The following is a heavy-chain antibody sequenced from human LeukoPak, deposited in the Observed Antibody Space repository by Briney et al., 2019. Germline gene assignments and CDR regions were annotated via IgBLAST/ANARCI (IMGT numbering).Heavy chain of an antibody. V-gene: IGHV3-30*18. Sequence: GRSLRLSCAASGFTFSSYGMHWVRQAPGKGLEWVAVISYDGSNKYYADSVKGRFTISRDNSKNTLYLQMNSLRAEDTAVYYCAKDPGMPHYYAEYFQHWGQGTLVTVSS. CDR2: ISYDGSNK. CDR1: GFTFSSYG. D-gene: IGHD2-2*01. J-gene: IGHJ1*01. CDR3: AKDPGMPHYYAEYFQH.